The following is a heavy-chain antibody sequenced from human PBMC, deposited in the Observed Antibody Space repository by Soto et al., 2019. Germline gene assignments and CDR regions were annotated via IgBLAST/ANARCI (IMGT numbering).Heavy chain of an antibody. D-gene: IGHD1-1*01. V-gene: IGHV3-21*01. CDR3: ARAFRNTWYYFDY. CDR1: GFTFSDYS. Sequence: GGSLRLSCAASGFTFSDYSMNWVRQAPGKGLEWVSSISVSSGYIFYADSVKGRFAISRDNAKNSLYLQMNSLRAEDTAVYYCARAFRNTWYYFDYWGQGTLVTVSS. J-gene: IGHJ4*02. CDR2: ISVSSGYI.